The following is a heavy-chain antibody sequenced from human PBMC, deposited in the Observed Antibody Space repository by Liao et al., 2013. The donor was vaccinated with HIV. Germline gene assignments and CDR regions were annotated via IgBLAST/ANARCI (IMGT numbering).Heavy chain of an antibody. V-gene: IGHV4-61*02. J-gene: IGHJ4*02. D-gene: IGHD3-22*01. CDR1: TDSIDSDGYY. CDR2: MDFGGGS. CDR3: ARDSNGLEGWGFDY. Sequence: QVQLQESGPGLVKPSETLSLTCTVYTDSIDSDGYYWNWIRQAAGKGLEWIGRMDFGGGSTFNPALESRVKISADTSKNQFSLELKSVTAADTAVYYCARDSNGLEGWGFDYWGQGIRGHRLF.